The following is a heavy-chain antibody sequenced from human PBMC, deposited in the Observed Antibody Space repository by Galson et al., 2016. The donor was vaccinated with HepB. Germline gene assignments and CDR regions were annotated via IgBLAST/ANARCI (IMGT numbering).Heavy chain of an antibody. V-gene: IGHV3-48*02. Sequence: SLRLSCADSGFTFSIYSTNWVRQAPGKGLEWISHITSSSSVTYYADSVKGRFTISRDNAKKSLYLQMNSLRDEDTAVYYCANDWYGYMAYWGQGTLVTVSS. J-gene: IGHJ4*02. CDR3: ANDWYGYMAY. CDR1: GFTFSIYS. D-gene: IGHD3-9*01. CDR2: ITSSSSVT.